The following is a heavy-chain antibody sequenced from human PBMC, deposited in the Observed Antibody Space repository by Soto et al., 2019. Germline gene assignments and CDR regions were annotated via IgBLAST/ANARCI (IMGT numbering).Heavy chain of an antibody. J-gene: IGHJ3*01. V-gene: IGHV1-18*01. CDR3: ARAFFYQGSDSRGYAFDACDC. CDR1: GYTFTSCW. D-gene: IGHD3-22*01. Sequence: ASVKVSCKASGYTFTSCWMSWVRQAPGQGLEWMGWISAHTGSSEYAQRFQGRVTMTTDRSTSTAYMELRSLRSDDTAVYYCARAFFYQGSDSRGYAFDACDCWGPGTLVTVSS. CDR2: ISAHTGSS.